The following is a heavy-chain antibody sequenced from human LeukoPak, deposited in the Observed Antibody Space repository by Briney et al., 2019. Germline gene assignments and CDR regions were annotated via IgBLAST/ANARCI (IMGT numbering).Heavy chain of an antibody. CDR3: ARSVLAAAGNNWFDP. CDR2: INHSGST. V-gene: IGHV4-34*01. J-gene: IGHJ5*02. CDR1: GGSFSGYY. D-gene: IGHD6-13*01. Sequence: PSETLSLTCAVYGGSFSGYYWSWIRQPPGKGLEWIGEINHSGSTNYNPSLKSRVTISVDTSKNQFSLKLSSVTTADTAVYYCARSVLAAAGNNWFDPWGQGTLVTVSS.